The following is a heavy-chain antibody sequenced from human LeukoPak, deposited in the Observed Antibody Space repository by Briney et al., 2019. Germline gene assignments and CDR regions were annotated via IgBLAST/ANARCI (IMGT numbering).Heavy chain of an antibody. Sequence: SETLSLTCTVSGGSFSSYYWSWIRQPPGKGLEWIGYIYYSGSTNYNPSLKSRVTISVDTAKNQFSLKLSSVTAADTAVYYCARHFYSTSSGWFPLDYWGQGTLVTVSS. D-gene: IGHD6-19*01. J-gene: IGHJ4*02. CDR1: GGSFSSYY. V-gene: IGHV4-59*08. CDR3: ARHFYSTSSGWFPLDY. CDR2: IYYSGST.